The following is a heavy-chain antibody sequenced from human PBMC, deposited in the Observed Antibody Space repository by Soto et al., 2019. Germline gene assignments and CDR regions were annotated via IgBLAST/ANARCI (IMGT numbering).Heavy chain of an antibody. CDR3: GRDGTKTLRDWFDP. J-gene: IGHJ5*02. Sequence: TSETLSLTCTVSGASISGFYWSWIRKSAGKGLEWIGRIYATGTTDYNPSLKSRVMMSVDTAKKQFSLKLRSVTAADTAVYYCGRDGTKTLRDWFDPWRQGSSGTVSA. CDR2: IYATGTT. CDR1: GASISGFY. V-gene: IGHV4-4*07. D-gene: IGHD1-1*01.